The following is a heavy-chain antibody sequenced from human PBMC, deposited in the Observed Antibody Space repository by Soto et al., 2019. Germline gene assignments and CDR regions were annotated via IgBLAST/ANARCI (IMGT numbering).Heavy chain of an antibody. CDR1: GRSLSSNY. CDR2: VFYGGT. D-gene: IGHD3-16*01. Sequence: NPSETLSLTCSVSGRSLSSNYWSWIRQSPDKGLEWLGYVFYGGTDYNPSLGGRVSMSVETSKSQFSLKLTSVTVADTAVYYCASYRGALYFESWGPGILVTVSS. CDR3: ASYRGALYFES. J-gene: IGHJ4*02. V-gene: IGHV4-59*01.